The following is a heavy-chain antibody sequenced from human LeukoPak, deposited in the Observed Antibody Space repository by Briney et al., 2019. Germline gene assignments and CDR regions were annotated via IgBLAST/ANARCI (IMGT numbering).Heavy chain of an antibody. CDR3: AREGDPSPLTYFDY. D-gene: IGHD2-2*01. Sequence: ASVKVSCKASGYTFTSYGISWVRQAPGQGLEWMGWISAYNGNTNYAQKLQGRVTMTTDTSTSTAYMELRSLRSNDTAVYYCAREGDPSPLTYFDYWGQGTLVTVSS. CDR1: GYTFTSYG. J-gene: IGHJ4*02. V-gene: IGHV1-18*01. CDR2: ISAYNGNT.